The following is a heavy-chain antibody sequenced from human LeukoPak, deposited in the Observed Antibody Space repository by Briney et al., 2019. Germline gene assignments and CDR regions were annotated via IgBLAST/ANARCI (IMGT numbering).Heavy chain of an antibody. J-gene: IGHJ4*02. D-gene: IGHD2-8*02. V-gene: IGHV3-33*01. Sequence: GGSLRLSCAASGFAFSTYVMHWVRQAPGKGLEWVAIIWFDGSKDYHADSVKGRFTISRDNSRNTLFLQMDSLRVEDTALYYCARNVTGSLDYWGQGTLVTVSS. CDR3: ARNVTGSLDY. CDR2: IWFDGSKD. CDR1: GFAFSTYV.